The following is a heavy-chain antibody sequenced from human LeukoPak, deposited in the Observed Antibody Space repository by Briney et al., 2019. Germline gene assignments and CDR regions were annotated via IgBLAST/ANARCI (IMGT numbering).Heavy chain of an antibody. CDR2: INHSGST. V-gene: IGHV4-34*01. CDR3: ARRRGSSGWYWRYFDY. D-gene: IGHD6-19*01. J-gene: IGHJ4*02. CDR1: GGSICGFY. Sequence: SVTLSFTCAVYGGSICGFYWMWLRPRPGNGLVWIREINHSGSTNYNPSLKSRVTISVATSKNQFSLKLSSVTAADTAVYYCARRRGSSGWYWRYFDYWGQGTLVTVSS.